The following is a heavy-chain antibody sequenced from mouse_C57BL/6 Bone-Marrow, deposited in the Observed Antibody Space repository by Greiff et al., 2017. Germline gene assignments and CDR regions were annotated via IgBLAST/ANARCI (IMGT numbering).Heavy chain of an antibody. D-gene: IGHD6-1*01. Sequence: EVQLQESGAELVRPGASVKLSCTASGFNIKDDYMHWVKQRPEQGLEWIGWIDPENGDTEYASKFQGKATITADTSSHTAYLQLSSLTSEDTAVYYCTTGVPFAYGGQGTLVTVTA. CDR2: IDPENGDT. CDR1: GFNIKDDY. V-gene: IGHV14-4*01. J-gene: IGHJ3*01. CDR3: TTGVPFAY.